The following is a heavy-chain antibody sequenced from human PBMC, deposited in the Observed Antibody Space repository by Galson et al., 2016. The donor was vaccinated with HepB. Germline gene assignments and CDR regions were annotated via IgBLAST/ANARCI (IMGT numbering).Heavy chain of an antibody. D-gene: IGHD1-26*01. CDR2: IFFDGSKR. V-gene: IGHV3-33*01. CDR1: GIPFRSYG. CDR3: ARDPYSGSYWDYDYYGMDV. J-gene: IGHJ6*02. Sequence: LRLSCAASGIPFRSYGMHWVRQAPGQGLEWVAVIFFDGSKRYYADSVKGRFTISRDNSKSTLYLQMNSLRAEDTAVYYCARDPYSGSYWDYDYYGMDVWGQGTTVTVSS.